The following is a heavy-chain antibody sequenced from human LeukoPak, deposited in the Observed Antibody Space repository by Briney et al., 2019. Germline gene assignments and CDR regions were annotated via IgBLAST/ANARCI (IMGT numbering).Heavy chain of an antibody. V-gene: IGHV1-24*01. Sequence: ASVKVSCKVSGYTLTELSMHWVRQAPGKGLEWMGGFDPEDGETIYAQKFQGRVTMTEDTSTDTAYMELSSLRSEDTAVYYCATVMITFGGVIVMSRAFDIWGQGTMVTVSS. J-gene: IGHJ3*02. CDR3: ATVMITFGGVIVMSRAFDI. CDR1: GYTLTELS. CDR2: FDPEDGET. D-gene: IGHD3-16*02.